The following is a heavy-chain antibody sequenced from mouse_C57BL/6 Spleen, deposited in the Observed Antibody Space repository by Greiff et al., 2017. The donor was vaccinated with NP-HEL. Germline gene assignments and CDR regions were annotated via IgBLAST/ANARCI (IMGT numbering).Heavy chain of an antibody. J-gene: IGHJ3*01. V-gene: IGHV1-55*01. Sequence: QVQLQQPGAELVKPGASVKMSCKASGYAFTSYWITWVKQRPGQGLEWIGDIYPGSGSTNYNEKFKSKATLTVDTSSSTAYMQLSSLTSEDSAVYYCARRGYDRAWFAYWGQGTLVTVSA. CDR2: IYPGSGST. D-gene: IGHD2-2*01. CDR3: ARRGYDRAWFAY. CDR1: GYAFTSYW.